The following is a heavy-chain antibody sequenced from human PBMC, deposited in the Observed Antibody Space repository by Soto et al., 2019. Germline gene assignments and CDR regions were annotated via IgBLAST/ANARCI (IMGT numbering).Heavy chain of an antibody. CDR3: ARGWGELHDPRFGWFDP. CDR1: GGSISSYY. V-gene: IGHV4-4*07. CDR2: IYTSGST. D-gene: IGHD1-26*01. Sequence: QVQLQESGPGLVKPSETLSLTCTVSGGSISSYYWSWIRQPAGKGLEWIGRIYTSGSTNYNPSLTSRVTMSVDTSKNQFSLKLSSVTAADTAVYYCARGWGELHDPRFGWFDPWGQGTLVTVSS. J-gene: IGHJ5*02.